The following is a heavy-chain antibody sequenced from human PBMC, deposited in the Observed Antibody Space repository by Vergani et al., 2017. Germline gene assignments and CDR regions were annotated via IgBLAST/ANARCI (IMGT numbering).Heavy chain of an antibody. V-gene: IGHV1-58*01. CDR3: AAVLVDYYETYDAFDI. J-gene: IGHJ3*02. CDR1: GFTFTSSA. D-gene: IGHD3-22*01. Sequence: QMQLVQSGPEVKKPGTSVKVSCKASGFTFTSSAVQWVRQARGQRLEWIGWIVVGSGNTNYAQKFQERVTITRDMSTSTAYMELSSLRSEDTAVYYWAAVLVDYYETYDAFDIWGQGTMVTVSS. CDR2: IVVGSGNT.